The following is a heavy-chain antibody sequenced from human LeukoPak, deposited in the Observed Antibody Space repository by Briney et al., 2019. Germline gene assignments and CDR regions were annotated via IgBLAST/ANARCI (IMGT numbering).Heavy chain of an antibody. J-gene: IGHJ6*02. V-gene: IGHV1-69*13. Sequence: ASVKVSCKASGGTFSSYAISWVRQAPGQGLEWMGGIIPIFGTANYAQKFQGGVTITADESTSTAYMELSSLRSEDTAVYYCARAVGSGRPSYGMDVWGQGTTVTVSS. D-gene: IGHD3-10*01. CDR3: ARAVGSGRPSYGMDV. CDR2: IIPIFGTA. CDR1: GGTFSSYA.